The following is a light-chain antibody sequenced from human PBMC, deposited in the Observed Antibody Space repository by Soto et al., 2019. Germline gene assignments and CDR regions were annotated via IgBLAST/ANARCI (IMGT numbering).Light chain of an antibody. CDR3: SSYASSNDLV. CDR1: SNDVGGYNY. V-gene: IGLV2-8*01. Sequence: QSALTQPPSASGSPGQSVTISCTGTSNDVGGYNYVSWYQQHPGKAPKLMIYEVTKRPSGVPDRFYGSKSGNTASLTVSGLQAEDEADYYCSSYASSNDLVFGGGTKLTVL. J-gene: IGLJ3*02. CDR2: EVT.